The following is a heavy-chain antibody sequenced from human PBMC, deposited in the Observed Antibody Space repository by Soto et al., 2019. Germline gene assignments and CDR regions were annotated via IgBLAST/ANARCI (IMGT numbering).Heavy chain of an antibody. CDR1: GFSFTTNY. J-gene: IGHJ6*02. CDR2: TFTGGST. D-gene: IGHD1-26*01. CDR3: AKKPPRSIQGWAFGMDV. V-gene: IGHV3-53*02. Sequence: EVQLVETGGGLIQPGGSLRLSCLASGFSFTTNYIIWVRQPPGKGLEWVSTTFTGGSTHYADSVKGRFSISRDNSKNTVYLQMNNLRVEDTAVYYCAKKPPRSIQGWAFGMDVWGQGTTVSVSS.